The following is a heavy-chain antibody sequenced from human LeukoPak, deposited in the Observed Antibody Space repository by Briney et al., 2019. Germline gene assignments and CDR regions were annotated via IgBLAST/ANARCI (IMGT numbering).Heavy chain of an antibody. CDR2: INHSGST. J-gene: IGHJ3*01. CDR3: ARGYVYQLL. CDR1: GGSSSGYY. Sequence: PSETLSLTCAVYGGSSSGYYWSWIRQPPGKGLEWIGEINHSGSTNYNPSLKSRVTISVDTSKNQFSLKLSSVTAADTAVYYCARGYVYQLLWGQGTMVTVSS. D-gene: IGHD2-2*01. V-gene: IGHV4-34*01.